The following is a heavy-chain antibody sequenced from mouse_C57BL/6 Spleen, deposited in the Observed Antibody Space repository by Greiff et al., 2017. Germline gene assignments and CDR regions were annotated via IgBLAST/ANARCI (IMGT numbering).Heavy chain of an antibody. V-gene: IGHV1-80*01. CDR1: GYAFSSYW. J-gene: IGHJ2*01. CDR3: ARKLIGGVDY. CDR2: IYPGDGDT. Sequence: VQLQESGAELVKPGASVKISCKASGYAFSSYWMNWVKQRPGKGLEWIGQIYPGDGDTNYNGKFKGKATLTADKSASTAYMQLSSLTSEDSAVYFCARKLIGGVDYWGQGTTLTVSS. D-gene: IGHD2-14*01.